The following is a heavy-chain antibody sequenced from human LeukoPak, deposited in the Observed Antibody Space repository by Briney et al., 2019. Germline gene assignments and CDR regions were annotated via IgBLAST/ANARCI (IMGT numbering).Heavy chain of an antibody. D-gene: IGHD2-2*03. CDR1: GGTFSSYA. J-gene: IGHJ5*02. CDR3: ARQAGYCSSTSCSLNWFDP. Sequence: SVKVSCKASGGTFSSYAISWVRQAPGQGLEWMGGIIPIFGTANYAQKFQGRVTITADESTSTAYMELSSLRSEDTAVHYCARQAGYCSSTSCSLNWFDPWGQGTLVTVSS. CDR2: IIPIFGTA. V-gene: IGHV1-69*13.